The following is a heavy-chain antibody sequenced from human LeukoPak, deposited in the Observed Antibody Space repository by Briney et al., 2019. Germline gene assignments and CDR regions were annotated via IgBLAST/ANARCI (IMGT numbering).Heavy chain of an antibody. V-gene: IGHV3-48*01. J-gene: IGHJ6*03. D-gene: IGHD2-2*01. CDR2: ISSSSSTI. CDR3: AKDPSSTSSTYYYYYYYMDV. CDR1: GFTFSSYS. Sequence: GGSLRLSCAASGFTFSSYSMNWVRQAPGKGLEWVSYISSSSSTIYYADSVKGRFTISRDNAKNTLYLQMNSLRAEDTAVYYCAKDPSSTSSTYYYYYYYMDVWGKGTTVTISS.